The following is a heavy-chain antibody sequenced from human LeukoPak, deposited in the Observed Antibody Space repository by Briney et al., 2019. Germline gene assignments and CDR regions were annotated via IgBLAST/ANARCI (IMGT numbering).Heavy chain of an antibody. D-gene: IGHD6-13*01. J-gene: IGHJ2*01. CDR2: IYTSGST. Sequence: PSETLSLTCTVSGGSISSYYWSWIRQPAGKGLEWIGRIYTSGSTNYNPSLKSRVTMSVDTSKNQFSLKLSSVTAADTAVYYCARDGLAAAGRSANWYFDLWGRGTLVTVSS. CDR1: GGSISSYY. V-gene: IGHV4-4*07. CDR3: ARDGLAAAGRSANWYFDL.